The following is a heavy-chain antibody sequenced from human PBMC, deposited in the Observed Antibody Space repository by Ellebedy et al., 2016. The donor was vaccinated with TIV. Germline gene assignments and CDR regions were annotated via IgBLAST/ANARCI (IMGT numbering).Heavy chain of an antibody. V-gene: IGHV1-2*02. Sequence: AASVKVSCKASGYTFTGYYMHWVRQAPGQGLEWMGWINPNNGGTNYAQKFQGRVTMTRDTSIGTAYMELSRLRSDDTAVYYCARRYGSNWFANFDYWGQGTLVTVSS. J-gene: IGHJ4*02. D-gene: IGHD6-13*01. CDR1: GYTFTGYY. CDR2: INPNNGGT. CDR3: ARRYGSNWFANFDY.